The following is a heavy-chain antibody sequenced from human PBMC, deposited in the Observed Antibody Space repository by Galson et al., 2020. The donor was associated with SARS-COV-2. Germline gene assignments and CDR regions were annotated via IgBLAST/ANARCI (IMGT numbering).Heavy chain of an antibody. CDR2: IYPDDSYT. D-gene: IGHD6-19*01. Sequence: GESLKISCKASRYSFTNYWIGWVRQMPGKGLEWKGVIYPDDSYTIYSPSFQGQVTISADKSITTAYLQWSGLKASDTAMYYCARHGASSGWYEGIDYWGQGTLVAVSS. J-gene: IGHJ4*02. V-gene: IGHV5-51*01. CDR1: RYSFTNYW. CDR3: ARHGASSGWYEGIDY.